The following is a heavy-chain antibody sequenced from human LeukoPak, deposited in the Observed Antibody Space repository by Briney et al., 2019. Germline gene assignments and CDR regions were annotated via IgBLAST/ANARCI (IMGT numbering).Heavy chain of an antibody. J-gene: IGHJ5*02. CDR2: ISSSSSYI. CDR1: GFTFSSYS. V-gene: IGHV3-21*04. CDR3: ARDRCSSTRCREWWFDP. D-gene: IGHD2-2*01. Sequence: PGGSLRLSCAASGFTFSSYSMNWVRQAPGKGLEWVSSISSSSSYIYYADSVKGRFTISRDNAKNSLYLQMNSLRAEDTAVYYCARDRCSSTRCREWWFDPWGQGTLVTVSS.